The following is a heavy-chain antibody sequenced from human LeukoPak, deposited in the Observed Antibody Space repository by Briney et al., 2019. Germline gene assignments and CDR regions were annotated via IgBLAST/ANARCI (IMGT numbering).Heavy chain of an antibody. J-gene: IGHJ4*02. CDR2: MNDDGSII. D-gene: IGHD1-26*01. V-gene: IGHV3-74*01. Sequence: GGSLRLSCAASGFTFSSDWMHWVRQAPGKGLVWVSRMNDDGSIINYADAVKGRFTISGDNAKNTLYLQMKSLRVEDTAVYYCARALGSPLDYWGQGTLVTVSS. CDR1: GFTFSSDW. CDR3: ARALGSPLDY.